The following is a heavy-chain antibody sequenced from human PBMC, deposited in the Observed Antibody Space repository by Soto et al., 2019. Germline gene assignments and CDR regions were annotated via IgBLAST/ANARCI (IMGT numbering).Heavy chain of an antibody. J-gene: IGHJ6*02. D-gene: IGHD3-22*01. CDR3: ARQDYYDSSGYYPPSGMDV. CDR2: IYYSGST. Sequence: QVQLQESGPGLVKPSETLSLTCTVSGGSISSYYWSWIRQPPGKGLEWIGYIYYSGSTNYNPSLKSRVTISVDTSKNQFSLKLSSVTAADTAVYYCARQDYYDSSGYYPPSGMDVWGRGTTVTVSS. V-gene: IGHV4-59*08. CDR1: GGSISSYY.